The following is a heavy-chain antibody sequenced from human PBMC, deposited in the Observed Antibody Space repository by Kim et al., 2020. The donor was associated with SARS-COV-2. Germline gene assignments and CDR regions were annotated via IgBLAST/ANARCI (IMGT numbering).Heavy chain of an antibody. Sequence: HPSFKGRVTLSVDTSKNQFSLRLSSVTAADTAIYYCARRAYSGYYYFDYWGQGTLVTVSS. V-gene: IGHV4-39*01. J-gene: IGHJ4*02. D-gene: IGHD5-12*01. CDR3: ARRAYSGYYYFDY.